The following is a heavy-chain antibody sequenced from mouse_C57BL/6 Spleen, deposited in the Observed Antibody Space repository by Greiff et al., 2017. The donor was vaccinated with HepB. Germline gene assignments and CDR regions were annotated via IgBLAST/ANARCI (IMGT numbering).Heavy chain of an antibody. CDR3: ALNYYGSSPAWFAY. D-gene: IGHD1-1*01. CDR2: IWRGGST. J-gene: IGHJ3*01. CDR1: GFSLTSYG. Sequence: QVQLQQSGPGLVQPSQSLSITCTVSGFSLTSYGVHWVRRSPGKGLEWLGVIWRGGSTDYNAAFMSRLSITKDNSKSQVFFKMNSLQADDTAIYYCALNYYGSSPAWFAYWGQGTLVTVSA. V-gene: IGHV2-5*01.